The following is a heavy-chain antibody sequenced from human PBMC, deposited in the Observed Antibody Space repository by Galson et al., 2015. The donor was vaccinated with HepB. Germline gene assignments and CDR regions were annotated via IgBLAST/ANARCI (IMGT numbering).Heavy chain of an antibody. Sequence: SLRLSCAASGFTFSSYSMNWVRQAPGKGLEWVSSISSSSSYIYYADSVKGRFTISRDNAKNSLYLQMNSLRAEDTAVYYCARDGSEFPDYYDSSGYYGYWGQGTLVTVSS. V-gene: IGHV3-21*01. D-gene: IGHD3-22*01. CDR2: ISSSSSYI. CDR1: GFTFSSYS. J-gene: IGHJ4*02. CDR3: ARDGSEFPDYYDSSGYYGY.